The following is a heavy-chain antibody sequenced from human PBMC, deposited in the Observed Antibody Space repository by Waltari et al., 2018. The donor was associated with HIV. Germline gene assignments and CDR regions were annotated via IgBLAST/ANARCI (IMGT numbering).Heavy chain of an antibody. Sequence: SGGGSIQPGGSLRLSCVASGFSLSSYIVNWLRQTPGKPLEWVSYMGTTPTARYYEDSVRDRFTVFADKTKQSVYLQISNLQDEDSAVYYCARGLSYFDGKPLPWYLDLWGRGSRVTVAS. J-gene: IGHJ2*01. CDR1: GFSLSSYI. V-gene: IGHV3-48*02. D-gene: IGHD3-9*01. CDR3: ARGLSYFDGKPLPWYLDL. CDR2: MGTTPTAR.